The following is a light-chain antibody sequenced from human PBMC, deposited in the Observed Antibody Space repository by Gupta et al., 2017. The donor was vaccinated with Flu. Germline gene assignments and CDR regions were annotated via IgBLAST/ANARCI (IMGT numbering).Light chain of an antibody. CDR2: GAS. CDR1: QSVSSSY. V-gene: IGKV3-20*01. Sequence: LSLSPGERATLPCRASQSVSSSYLAWYQQKPGQAPRLLIYGASSRATGIPDRFSGSGSGTDFTLTISRLEPEDFAVYYCQQYGSSLPEETFGQGTKLEIK. CDR3: QQYGSSLPEET. J-gene: IGKJ2*01.